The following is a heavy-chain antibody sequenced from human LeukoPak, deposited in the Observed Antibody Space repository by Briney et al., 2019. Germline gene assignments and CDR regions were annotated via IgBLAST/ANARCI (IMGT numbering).Heavy chain of an antibody. CDR1: GGSISSGSYY. V-gene: IGHV4-61*02. D-gene: IGHD3-10*01. CDR2: IYTSGST. J-gene: IGHJ3*02. Sequence: SETLSLTCTVSGGSISSGSYYWSWIRQPAGKGLEWIGRIYTSGSTNYNPSLKSRVTISVDTSKNQFSLKLSSVTAADTAVYYCARDDSTMVRVRAFDIWGQGTMVTVSS. CDR3: ARDDSTMVRVRAFDI.